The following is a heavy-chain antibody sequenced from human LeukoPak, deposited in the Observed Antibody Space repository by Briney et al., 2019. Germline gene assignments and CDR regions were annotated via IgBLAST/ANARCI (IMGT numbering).Heavy chain of an antibody. J-gene: IGHJ4*02. D-gene: IGHD3-3*01. CDR3: ARDWSWSGYYKGLAVDY. CDR2: IYSGGST. Sequence: GGSLRLSCAASGFTVSSNYMSWVRQAPGKGLEWVSVIYSGGSTYYADSVKGRFTISRDNSKNTLYLQMNSLRAEDTAVYYCARDWSWSGYYKGLAVDYWGQGTLVTVSS. V-gene: IGHV3-66*02. CDR1: GFTVSSNY.